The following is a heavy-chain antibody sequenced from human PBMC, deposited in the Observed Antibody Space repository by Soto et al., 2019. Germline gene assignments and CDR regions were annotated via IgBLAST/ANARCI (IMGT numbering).Heavy chain of an antibody. V-gene: IGHV4-59*01. CDR1: GGSISSYY. CDR2: IYYSGST. J-gene: IGHJ6*02. Sequence: LSLTCTVSGGSISSYYWSWIRQPPGKGLEWIGYIYYSGSTNYNPSLKSRVTISVDTSKNQFSLKLSSVTAAGTAVYYCARAEAVAGTDYYYYGMDVWGQGTTVTVSS. CDR3: ARAEAVAGTDYYYYGMDV. D-gene: IGHD6-19*01.